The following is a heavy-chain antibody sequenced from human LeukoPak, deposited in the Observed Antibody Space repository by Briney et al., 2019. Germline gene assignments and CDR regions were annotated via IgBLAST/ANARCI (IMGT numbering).Heavy chain of an antibody. V-gene: IGHV4-59*07. CDR1: GGSISSYY. CDR3: ARSGPGYSYGYYFDY. D-gene: IGHD5-18*01. Sequence: SDTLSLTCTVPGGSISSYYWSWLRQPPGKGLDRIGYIYYSGSTNYNPSLTSRVTISVDTSKNQFSLKLSSVTAADTAVYYCARSGPGYSYGYYFDYWGQGTLVTVSS. CDR2: IYYSGST. J-gene: IGHJ4*02.